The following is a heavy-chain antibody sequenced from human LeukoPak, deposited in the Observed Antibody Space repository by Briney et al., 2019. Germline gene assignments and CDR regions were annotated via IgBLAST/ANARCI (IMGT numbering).Heavy chain of an antibody. CDR1: GGSINSYY. V-gene: IGHV4-59*01. Sequence: PSETLSLTCIVSGGSINSYYWSWIRQPPGQGLEWIGHIYHSGSTNYNPSVKSRVTISVDTSRDHFSLKLSSVTAADTAVYYWARVKAVRVRGVIISNYFDSWGQGTLVTVSS. D-gene: IGHD3-10*01. J-gene: IGHJ4*02. CDR2: IYHSGST. CDR3: ARVKAVRVRGVIISNYFDS.